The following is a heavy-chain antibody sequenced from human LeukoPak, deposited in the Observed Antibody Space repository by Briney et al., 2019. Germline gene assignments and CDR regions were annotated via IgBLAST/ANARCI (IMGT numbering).Heavy chain of an antibody. V-gene: IGHV3-30*02. CDR2: IRYDGSNK. Sequence: GGSLRLSCAASGFTFSSYWMHWVRQAPGKGLEWLALIRYDGSNKSYADSVKGRFTISRDNSKKTLYLQMNSLRAEDTAVYYCAKDRGDYGDYVGFDYWGQGTLVSVSS. CDR3: AKDRGDYGDYVGFDY. D-gene: IGHD4-17*01. J-gene: IGHJ4*02. CDR1: GFTFSSYW.